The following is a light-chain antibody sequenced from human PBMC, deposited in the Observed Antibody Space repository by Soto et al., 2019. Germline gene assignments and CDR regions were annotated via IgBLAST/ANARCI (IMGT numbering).Light chain of an antibody. CDR1: QGISSY. CDR2: AAS. CDR3: QQYDDWLRLT. J-gene: IGKJ4*01. Sequence: AIRMTQSPSSFSASTGDRVTITCRASQGISSYLAWYQQKPGKAPKLLIYAASTLQSGVPSRFSGSGSGTDFTLTVSCLQSEDFATYYCQQYDDWLRLTLGGGTKVDIK. V-gene: IGKV1-8*01.